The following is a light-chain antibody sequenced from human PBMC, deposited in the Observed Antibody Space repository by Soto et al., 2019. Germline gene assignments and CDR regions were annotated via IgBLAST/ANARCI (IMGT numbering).Light chain of an antibody. CDR2: DVS. CDR1: SSDVGGYKY. V-gene: IGLV2-11*01. CDR3: CSYAGTYTV. Sequence: QSVLTQPRSVSGSPGQSVTISCTGTSSDVGGYKYVSWYQNHPGEAPKVLIYDVSKRPSGVPDRFSGSKSGTTASLTISGLQVEDEADYYCCSYAGTYTVFGGGTKLTVL. J-gene: IGLJ2*01.